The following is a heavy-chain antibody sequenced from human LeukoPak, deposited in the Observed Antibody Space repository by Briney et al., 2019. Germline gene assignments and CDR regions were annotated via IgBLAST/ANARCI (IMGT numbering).Heavy chain of an antibody. D-gene: IGHD6-13*01. CDR2: IYFSGST. CDR1: GGSVSSYY. J-gene: IGHJ4*02. Sequence: KPSETLSLTCTVSGGSVSSYYWSWIRQFPGKGLEWIGYIYFSGSTSYNPSLESRVTISVDTSKNQFSLKLSSVTAADTAVYYCARAELPGIAAAAVGYWGQGTLVTVSS. CDR3: ARAELPGIAAAAVGY. V-gene: IGHV4-59*02.